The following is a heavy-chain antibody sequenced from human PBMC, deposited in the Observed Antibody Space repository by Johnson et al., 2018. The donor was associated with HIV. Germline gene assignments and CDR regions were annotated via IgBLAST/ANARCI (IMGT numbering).Heavy chain of an antibody. Sequence: EQLVESGGGLVQPGGSLRLSCAASGITVSSNYMTWVRQAPGKGLEWVSVLFSGGTTYYADSVRGRFTISRDNSKNTLFLQMNSLRAEDTAVYYCARDRSSGWYGRVDAFDIRAKGQWSPSLQ. CDR2: LFSGGTT. CDR1: GITVSSNY. CDR3: ARDRSSGWYGRVDAFDI. D-gene: IGHD6-19*01. J-gene: IGHJ3*02. V-gene: IGHV3-66*01.